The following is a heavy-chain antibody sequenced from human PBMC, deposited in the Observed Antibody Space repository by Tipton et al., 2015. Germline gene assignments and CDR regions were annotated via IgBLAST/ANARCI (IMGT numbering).Heavy chain of an antibody. D-gene: IGHD6-13*01. CDR1: GFTFSLYW. CDR2: INSDGSVT. V-gene: IGHV3-74*01. J-gene: IGHJ3*02. CDR3: AKGKAASGPDDAFDI. Sequence: SLRLSCEASGFTFSLYWMHWVRQVPGKGLVWVSRINSDGSVTDHADSVKGRFTISRDNAKNSLFLQMNSLRAADTALYYCAKGKAASGPDDAFDIWGQGTRVTVSS.